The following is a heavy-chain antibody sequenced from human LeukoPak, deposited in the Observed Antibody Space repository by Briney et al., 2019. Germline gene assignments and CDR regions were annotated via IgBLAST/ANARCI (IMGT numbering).Heavy chain of an antibody. CDR2: ISAYNGNT. CDR3: ARDGRSGGDYLYYYYGMDV. J-gene: IGHJ6*02. D-gene: IGHD4-17*01. CDR1: GYTFTSYG. Sequence: ASVKVSCKASGYTFTSYGISWVRQAPGQGLEWMGWISAYNGNTNYAQKLQGRVTMTTDTSTSTAYMELRSLRSDDTAVYYCARDGRSGGDYLYYYYGMDVWGQGTTVTVSS. V-gene: IGHV1-18*01.